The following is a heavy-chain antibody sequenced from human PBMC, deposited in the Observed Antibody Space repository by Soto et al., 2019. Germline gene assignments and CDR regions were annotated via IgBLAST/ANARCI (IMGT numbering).Heavy chain of an antibody. D-gene: IGHD1-26*01. CDR1: GVSISSSSYS. J-gene: IGHJ6*02. V-gene: IGHV4-39*01. CDR2: IYYSGST. CDR3: ARAAYRSGSYWYYYYYGMDV. Sequence: QLQLQESGPGLVKPSETLSLTCTVSGVSISSSSYSWGWIRQPPGKGLEWIGSIYYSGSTYYNPSLKSRVTTSVDTSKNPFSLKMSSVTAADTAVYYCARAAYRSGSYWYYYYYGMDVWGQGTTVTVSS.